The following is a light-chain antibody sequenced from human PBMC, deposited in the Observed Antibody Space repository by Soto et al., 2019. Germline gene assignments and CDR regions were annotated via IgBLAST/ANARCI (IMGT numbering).Light chain of an antibody. J-gene: IGLJ3*02. V-gene: IGLV1-36*01. CDR2: YDD. CDR1: SSNIGNNA. CDR3: ASWDDSLNGPL. Sequence: QSVLTQPPSVSAAPRQRVTISCSGSSSNIGNNAVNWYQQVPGKAPKLLIHYDDRLASGVSDRFSGSKSGTSASLAISELQSEDEADYYCASWDDSLNGPLFGGGTKLTVL.